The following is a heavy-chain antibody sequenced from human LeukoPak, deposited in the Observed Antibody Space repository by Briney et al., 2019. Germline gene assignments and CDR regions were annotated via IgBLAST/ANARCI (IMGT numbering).Heavy chain of an antibody. J-gene: IGHJ3*02. D-gene: IGHD3-3*01. V-gene: IGHV4-39*07. CDR3: AGRYYDFWSGPREAFDI. CDR2: INHSGST. CDR1: GGSISSGSYY. Sequence: SQTLSLTCTVSGGSISSGSYYWSWIRQPPGKGLEWIGEINHSGSTNYSPSLKSRVTISVDTSKNQFSLELSSVTAADTAVYYCAGRYYDFWSGPREAFDIWGQGTVVTVSS.